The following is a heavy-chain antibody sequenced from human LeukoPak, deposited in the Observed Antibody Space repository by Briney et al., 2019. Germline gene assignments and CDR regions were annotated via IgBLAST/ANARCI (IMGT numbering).Heavy chain of an antibody. V-gene: IGHV4-28*01. J-gene: IGHJ4*02. CDR3: ARKENVYYYFDY. Sequence: SDTLSLTCAVSGYPITSSSWWGWIRQPPGKGLEWIGYIYHSGTTYYNPSLQSRVTMSVDTSKNQFSLKLSSVTAVDTAVYYCARKENVYYYFDYWGQGTLVTVSS. CDR2: IYHSGTT. D-gene: IGHD3-10*01. CDR1: GYPITSSSW.